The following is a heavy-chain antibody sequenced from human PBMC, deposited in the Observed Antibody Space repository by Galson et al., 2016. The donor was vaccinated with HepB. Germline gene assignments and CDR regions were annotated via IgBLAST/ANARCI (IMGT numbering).Heavy chain of an antibody. J-gene: IGHJ6*03. CDR2: TYYRSKWYN. CDR3: ARDEPRYNSSINYYYYYYIYV. D-gene: IGHD6-13*01. CDR1: GDSVSSNSAA. Sequence: CAISGDSVSSNSAAWNWIRQSPSRGLEWLGRTYYRSKWYNVYAVSVKSRITINPDTSKNQFSLHLNSVTPEDTAVSYCARDEPRYNSSINYYYYYYIYVWGTGTTVTVSS. V-gene: IGHV6-1*01.